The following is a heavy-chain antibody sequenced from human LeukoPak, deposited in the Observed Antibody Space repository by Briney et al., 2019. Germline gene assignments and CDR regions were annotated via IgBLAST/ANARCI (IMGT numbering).Heavy chain of an antibody. Sequence: PSETLPLTCTVSGYSISSGYYWGWIRQPPGKGLEWIGSIYHSGSTYYNPSLKSRVTISVDTSKNQFSLKLSSVTAADTAVYYCARDHKAGYEYSSGWYTPFDYWGQGTLVTVSS. CDR1: GYSISSGYY. J-gene: IGHJ4*02. D-gene: IGHD6-19*01. CDR3: ARDHKAGYEYSSGWYTPFDY. CDR2: IYHSGST. V-gene: IGHV4-38-2*02.